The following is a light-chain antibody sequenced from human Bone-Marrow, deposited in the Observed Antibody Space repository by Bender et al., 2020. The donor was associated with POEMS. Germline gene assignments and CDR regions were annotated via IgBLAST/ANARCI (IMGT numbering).Light chain of an antibody. V-gene: IGLV2-14*02. CDR3: QSYDSSLSLVA. J-gene: IGLJ2*01. CDR1: SSDVGTYNL. Sequence: QSALTQPASVSGSPEQSITISCTGTSSDVGTYNLVSWYQQHPGKAPKLLIYEVRKRPSGVSNRFSGSKSGNTASLTISGLQAEDEADYYCQSYDSSLSLVAFGGGTKLAVL. CDR2: EVR.